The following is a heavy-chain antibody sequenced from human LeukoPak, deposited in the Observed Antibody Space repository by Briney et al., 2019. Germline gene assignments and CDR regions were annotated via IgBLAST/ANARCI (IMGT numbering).Heavy chain of an antibody. Sequence: SETLSLTRTVSGGSISSYYWSWIRQPAGKGLEWIGRIYTSGSTNYNPSLKSRVTMSVDTSKHQFSLTLSSVTAADTAVYYCARTYYDILTGYSDEHRFDPWGQGTLVTVSS. V-gene: IGHV4-4*07. J-gene: IGHJ5*02. D-gene: IGHD3-9*01. CDR2: IYTSGST. CDR1: GGSISSYY. CDR3: ARTYYDILTGYSDEHRFDP.